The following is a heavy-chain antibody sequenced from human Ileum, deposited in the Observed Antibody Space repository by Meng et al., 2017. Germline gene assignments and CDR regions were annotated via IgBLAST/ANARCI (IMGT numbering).Heavy chain of an antibody. V-gene: IGHV3-23*01. Sequence: EVQLLESGGGLVQPGGSLRISCAASGFTFSSYAMSWVRQAPGKGLEWVSAISGSGGSTYYTDSVKGRFTISRDNSKNTLYLQMNSLRAEDTAVYYCAKDTYYYDSSGYPTFDYWGQGTLVTVSS. CDR3: AKDTYYYDSSGYPTFDY. CDR2: ISGSGGST. J-gene: IGHJ4*02. D-gene: IGHD3-22*01. CDR1: GFTFSSYA.